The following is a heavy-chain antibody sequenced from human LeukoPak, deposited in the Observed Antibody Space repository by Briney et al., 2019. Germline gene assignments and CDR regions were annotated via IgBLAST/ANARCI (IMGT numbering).Heavy chain of an antibody. CDR1: GFTFSSYS. J-gene: IGHJ4*02. D-gene: IGHD4-17*01. V-gene: IGHV4-34*08. CDR3: ANPARDFADSGAITW. CDR2: INHSGIT. Sequence: GSLRLSCAASGFTFSSYSMNWVRQPPGKGPEWIGEINHSGITNYNPSLKSRVTISADTSKNQFSLKLTSVTAADTAVYYCANPARDFADSGAITWWGQGTLVTVSS.